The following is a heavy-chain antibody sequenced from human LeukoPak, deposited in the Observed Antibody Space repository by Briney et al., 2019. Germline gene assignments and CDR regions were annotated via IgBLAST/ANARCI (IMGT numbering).Heavy chain of an antibody. V-gene: IGHV4-30-4*01. Sequence: SETLSLTCTVSGGSTSSGDYYWSWIRQPPGKGLEWIGSIYYSGSTYYNPSLKSRVTISVDTSKNQFSLKLSSVTAADTAVYYCARGVVATRDFDPWGQGTLVTVSS. CDR1: GGSTSSGDYY. CDR2: IYYSGST. J-gene: IGHJ5*02. CDR3: ARGVVATRDFDP. D-gene: IGHD5-12*01.